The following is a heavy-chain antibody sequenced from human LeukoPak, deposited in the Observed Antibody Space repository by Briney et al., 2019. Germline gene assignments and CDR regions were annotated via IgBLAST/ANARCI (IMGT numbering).Heavy chain of an antibody. J-gene: IGHJ4*02. Sequence: ASVKLSCKASGYSFSSYCISWVRQAPGQGLEWMGWISDYNGNTNDAQKLKGRVTMTTDTSTSTAYMDLRSLRSDDTAVYYCARDLKEQWLPYLDHSRQGTLPTVSS. V-gene: IGHV1-18*01. CDR3: ARDLKEQWLPYLDH. CDR1: GYSFSSYC. D-gene: IGHD6-19*01. CDR2: ISDYNGNT.